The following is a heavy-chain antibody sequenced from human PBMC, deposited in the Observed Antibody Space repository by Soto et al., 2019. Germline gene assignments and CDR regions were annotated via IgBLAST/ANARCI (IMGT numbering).Heavy chain of an antibody. V-gene: IGHV3-48*03. J-gene: IGHJ4*02. CDR3: ARLGTYFDY. D-gene: IGHD7-27*01. CDR2: IRSSGSTT. Sequence: GGSLRLSCAASGFTFSSYEMNWVRQAPGKGLEWVSYIRSSGSTTYYADSVKGRFTISRDNAKNSLNLQMNSLRAEDTAVYYCARLGTYFDYWGQGALVTVSS. CDR1: GFTFSSYE.